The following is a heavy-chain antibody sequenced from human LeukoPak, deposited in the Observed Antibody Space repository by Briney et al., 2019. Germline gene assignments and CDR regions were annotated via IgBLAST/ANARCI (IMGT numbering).Heavy chain of an antibody. V-gene: IGHV3-23*01. CDR1: GFTFSSYA. Sequence: GGSLRLSCAASGFTFSSYAMSWVRQAPGKGLEWVSAISGSGGRTYYADSVKGRFTISRDNSKNTLYLQMNSLRAEDTAVYYCAKSPHSYGVHDAFDIWGQGTMVTVSS. CDR2: ISGSGGRT. J-gene: IGHJ3*02. CDR3: AKSPHSYGVHDAFDI. D-gene: IGHD4-17*01.